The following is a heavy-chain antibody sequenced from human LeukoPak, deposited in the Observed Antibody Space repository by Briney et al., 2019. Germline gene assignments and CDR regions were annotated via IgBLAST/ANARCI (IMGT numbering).Heavy chain of an antibody. CDR3: AKDGGGSGYN. CDR1: GFTFSSYG. D-gene: IGHD3-22*01. CDR2: ISYDGSNK. Sequence: GRSLRLSCAASGFTFSSYGMHWVRQAPGKGLEWVAVISYDGSNKYYADSVKGRFTISGDNSKNTLYLQMNSLRAEDTAVYYCAKDGGGSGYNWGQGTLVTVSS. J-gene: IGHJ4*02. V-gene: IGHV3-30*18.